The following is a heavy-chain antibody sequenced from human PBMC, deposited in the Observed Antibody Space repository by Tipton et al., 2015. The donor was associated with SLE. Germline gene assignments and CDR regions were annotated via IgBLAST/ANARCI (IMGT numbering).Heavy chain of an antibody. CDR3: ARSTDQNWFDP. V-gene: IGHV4-39*07. CDR2: IYFSGSAYST. D-gene: IGHD2-2*01. J-gene: IGHJ5*02. CDR1: GDSISTTTSY. Sequence: TLSLTCTVSGDSISTTTSYWGWIRQPPGKGLEWIGDIYFSGSAYSTYYNPSLKSRVTISVDKPENHFSLRLSAVTAADTAVYYCARSTDQNWFDPWGQGTLVTVSS.